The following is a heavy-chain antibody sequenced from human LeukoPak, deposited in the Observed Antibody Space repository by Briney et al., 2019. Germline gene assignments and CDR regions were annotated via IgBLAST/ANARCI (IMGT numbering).Heavy chain of an antibody. Sequence: GGSLRLSCAASGFTFSSYGMHWVRQAPGKGLEWVAFIRYDGSNKYYADSVKGRFTISRDNAKNTLYLQMNSLRAEDTAVYYCARDRKDSSSSFERFDYWGQGTLVAVSS. J-gene: IGHJ4*02. CDR2: IRYDGSNK. CDR3: ARDRKDSSSSFERFDY. V-gene: IGHV3-30*02. CDR1: GFTFSSYG. D-gene: IGHD6-6*01.